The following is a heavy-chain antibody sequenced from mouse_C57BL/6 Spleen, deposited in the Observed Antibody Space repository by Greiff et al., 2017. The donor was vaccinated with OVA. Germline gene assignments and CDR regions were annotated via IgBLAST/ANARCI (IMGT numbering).Heavy chain of an antibody. CDR3: ARNGIYDGYYDYYAMDY. D-gene: IGHD2-3*01. Sequence: VQLQQSGPGLVQPSQSLSITCTVSGFSLTSYGVHWVRQSPGQGLEWLGVIWSGGSTDYNAAFISRLSISKDNSKSQVFFKMNSLQADDTAIYYCARNGIYDGYYDYYAMDYWGQGTSVTVSS. V-gene: IGHV2-2*01. CDR1: GFSLTSYG. J-gene: IGHJ4*01. CDR2: IWSGGST.